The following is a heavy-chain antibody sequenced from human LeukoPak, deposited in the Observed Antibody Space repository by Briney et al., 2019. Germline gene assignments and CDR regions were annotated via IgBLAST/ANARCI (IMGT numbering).Heavy chain of an antibody. CDR3: ARSYGGETSFDY. V-gene: IGHV1-46*01. D-gene: IGHD4-23*01. J-gene: IGHJ4*02. CDR1: GYTFTRHY. Sequence: VASVKVSCKASGYTFTRHYMHWVRQAPGQGLEWMGVINPGGSWTSYAQKFQGRVTMTRDMSTSTDYMELSRLRSDDTAVYYCARSYGGETSFDYWGQGTLVTVSS. CDR2: INPGGSWT.